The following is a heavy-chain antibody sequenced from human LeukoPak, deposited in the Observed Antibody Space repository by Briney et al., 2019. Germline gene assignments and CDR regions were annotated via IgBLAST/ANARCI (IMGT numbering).Heavy chain of an antibody. Sequence: GGSLRLSCAASGFIFSIFDMNWVRQAPGKGLEWVSFISGGGSTIYYADSVKGRFTISRHNSKNTLYLQMNSLRAEDTAVYYCARINSGWYEYWGQGTLVTVSS. CDR3: ARINSGWYEY. V-gene: IGHV3-48*01. J-gene: IGHJ4*02. CDR2: ISGGGSTI. D-gene: IGHD6-19*01. CDR1: GFIFSIFD.